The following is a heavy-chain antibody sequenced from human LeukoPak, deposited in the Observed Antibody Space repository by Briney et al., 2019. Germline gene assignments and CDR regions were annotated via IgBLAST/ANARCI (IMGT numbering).Heavy chain of an antibody. D-gene: IGHD6-13*01. Sequence: PGGSLRLSCAGSGFTFSDFWMTWVRQAPGKGLEWVSTIVGSGDSTYYADSVKGRFTISRDNSKNTLYLQMNSLRAEDTAVYYCANTYSSSWYPLFDSWGQGTLVTVSS. J-gene: IGHJ4*02. V-gene: IGHV3-23*01. CDR3: ANTYSSSWYPLFDS. CDR2: IVGSGDST. CDR1: GFTFSDFW.